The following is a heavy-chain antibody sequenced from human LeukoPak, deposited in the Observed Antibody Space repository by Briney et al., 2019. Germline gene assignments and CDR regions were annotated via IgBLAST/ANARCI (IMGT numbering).Heavy chain of an antibody. CDR1: GFTFSSYG. Sequence: GGSLRLSCAASGFTFSSYGMTWLRQTPAKGLEWVSAISGSGETTYYSDSVKGRFTISRDNSKNTLFLQMNSLRAEDTAVYYCAKARSSSYYYGMDVWGQGTTVTVSS. CDR3: AKARSSSYYYGMDV. CDR2: ISGSGETT. J-gene: IGHJ6*02. V-gene: IGHV3-23*01. D-gene: IGHD6-13*01.